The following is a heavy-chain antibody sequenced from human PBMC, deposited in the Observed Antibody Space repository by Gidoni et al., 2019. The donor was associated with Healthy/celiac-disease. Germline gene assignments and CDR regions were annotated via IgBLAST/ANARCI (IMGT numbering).Heavy chain of an antibody. CDR1: GYTFTSYA. CDR3: ASPGYGSGSYYPY. V-gene: IGHV1-3*01. CDR2: INAGNGNT. Sequence: QVQLVQSGAEVKKPGASVNVSCKASGYTFTSYAMHWVRQAPGQRLEWMGWINAGNGNTKYSQKCQGRVTITRDTSASTAYMELSSLRSEDTAVYYCASPGYGSGSYYPYWGQGTLVTVSS. D-gene: IGHD3-10*01. J-gene: IGHJ4*02.